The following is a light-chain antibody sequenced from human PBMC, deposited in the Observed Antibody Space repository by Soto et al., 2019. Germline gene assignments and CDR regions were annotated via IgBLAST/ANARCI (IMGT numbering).Light chain of an antibody. Sequence: DIHMTQSPSTLSASVGDRVTITCRDSLSFTMWLAWYQQKPGKAPNLLIYKTSSLESGVPSRFSGSGSGTEFTLTISNLQPDDFATYYCPHWTDYSWTFGLGTKVEVK. CDR1: LSFTMW. CDR2: KTS. J-gene: IGKJ1*01. V-gene: IGKV1-5*03. CDR3: PHWTDYSWT.